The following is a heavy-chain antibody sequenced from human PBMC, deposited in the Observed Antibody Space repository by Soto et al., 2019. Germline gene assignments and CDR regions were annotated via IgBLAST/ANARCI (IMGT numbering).Heavy chain of an antibody. D-gene: IGHD3-10*01. CDR2: IYYSGST. J-gene: IGHJ6*02. Sequence: PSETLSLTCAVSGGSISSSSYSWSWIRQPPGKGLEWIGSIYYSGSTYYNPSLKSRVTISVDTSKNQFSLKLSSVTAADTAVYYCARPFYGSGSYPQLGYYGMDVWGQGTTVTVSS. CDR3: ARPFYGSGSYPQLGYYGMDV. CDR1: GGSISSSSYS. V-gene: IGHV4-30-2*03.